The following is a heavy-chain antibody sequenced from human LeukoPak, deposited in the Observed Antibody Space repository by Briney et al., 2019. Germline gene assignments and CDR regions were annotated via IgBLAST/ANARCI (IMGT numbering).Heavy chain of an antibody. CDR1: GGSISSYY. V-gene: IGHV4-59*01. CDR3: ARDKVGRNWFDP. J-gene: IGHJ5*02. Sequence: PSETLSRTCTVSGGSISSYYWSCIPQPPGKGPHRIGSIYYSGSTNYNPSLKSRVTISVDPSNAQFSLTPSSVPAADTAVYYCARDKVGRNWFDPWGQGTLVTVSS. CDR2: IYYSGST.